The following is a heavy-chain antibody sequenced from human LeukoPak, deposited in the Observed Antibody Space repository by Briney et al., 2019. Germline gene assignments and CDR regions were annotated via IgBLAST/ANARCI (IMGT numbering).Heavy chain of an antibody. CDR1: GFSLEDYA. CDR3: IKDMGFDLLKDAFHV. CDR2: ISWDSGSQ. D-gene: IGHD3-9*01. Sequence: GGSLRLSCVGSGFSLEDYAMHWVRQVPGKGLEWVSSISWDSGSQAYTDSVKGRFTISRDNDKNSLYLQMNSLGLEDTAFYYCIKDMGFDLLKDAFHVWGQGTLVTVSS. V-gene: IGHV3-9*01. J-gene: IGHJ3*01.